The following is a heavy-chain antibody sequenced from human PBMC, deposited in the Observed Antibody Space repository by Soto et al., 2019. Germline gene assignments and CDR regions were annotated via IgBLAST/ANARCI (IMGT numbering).Heavy chain of an antibody. J-gene: IGHJ4*02. CDR2: IYYSGST. V-gene: IGHV4-30-4*01. D-gene: IGHD2-15*01. CDR3: AREGYCSGGSCYPNDY. CDR1: GGSISSGDYY. Sequence: QVQLQESGPGLVKPSQTLSLTCTVSGGSISSGDYYWSWIRQPPGKGLEWIGYIYYSGSTYYNPSRTSRVTISVDTSKNQCSLKLSSVTAADTAVYYCAREGYCSGGSCYPNDYWGQGTLVTVSS.